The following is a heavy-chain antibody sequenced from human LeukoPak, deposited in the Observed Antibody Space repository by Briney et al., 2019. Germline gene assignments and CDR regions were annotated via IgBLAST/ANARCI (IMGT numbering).Heavy chain of an antibody. CDR3: AREAVSGTIGGYYFDY. D-gene: IGHD1-7*01. J-gene: IGHJ4*02. CDR2: IREDGSEK. Sequence: PGGSLRLSCAASGFTFTSYWMSWVRQAPGKGLEWVANIREDGSEKYYVDSVRGRFTTSRDNAKNSMYLQMNSLRAEDTAVYYCAREAVSGTIGGYYFDYWGQGTLVTVSS. CDR1: GFTFTSYW. V-gene: IGHV3-7*01.